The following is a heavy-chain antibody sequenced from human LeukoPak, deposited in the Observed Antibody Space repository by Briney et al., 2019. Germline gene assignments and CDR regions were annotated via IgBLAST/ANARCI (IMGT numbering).Heavy chain of an antibody. CDR1: GYTFTSNY. D-gene: IGHD6-13*01. CDR2: INPNSGGT. CDR3: ARAMGSWYSNY. V-gene: IGHV1-2*02. J-gene: IGHJ4*02. Sequence: ASVKVSCKAFGYTFTSNYMHWVRQAPGQGLEWMGWINPNSGGTNYAQKFQGRVTMTRDTSISTAYMELSRLRSDDTAVYYCARAMGSWYSNYWGQGTLVTVSS.